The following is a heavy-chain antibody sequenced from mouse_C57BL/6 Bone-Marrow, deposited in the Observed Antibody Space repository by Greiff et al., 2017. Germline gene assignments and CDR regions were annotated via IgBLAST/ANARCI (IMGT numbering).Heavy chain of an antibody. CDR3: ARGYSTLYYFDY. CDR1: GYTFTSYW. CDR2: INPSNGGT. Sequence: QVQLQQPGTELVKPGASVKLSCKASGYTFTSYWMHWVKQRPGQGLEWIGNINPSNGGTNYNEKFKSKATLTVDKSASTAYMQRSSLTSEDSAVYYCARGYSTLYYFDYWGQGTTLTVSS. D-gene: IGHD2-5*01. J-gene: IGHJ2*01. V-gene: IGHV1-53*01.